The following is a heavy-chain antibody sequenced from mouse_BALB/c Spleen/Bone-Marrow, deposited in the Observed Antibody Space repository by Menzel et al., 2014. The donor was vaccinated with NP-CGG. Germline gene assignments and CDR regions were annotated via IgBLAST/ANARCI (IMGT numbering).Heavy chain of an antibody. CDR2: IDPSDSYT. Sequence: QVQLQQSGAELVKPGASVKMPCEASGYTFTSYWMHWVKQRPGQGLEWIGVIDPSDSYTSYNQKFKGKATLTVDTSSSTAYMQLSSLTSEDSAVYYCTRGDYDWYFDVWGAGTTVTVSS. CDR3: TRGDYDWYFDV. V-gene: IGHV1S127*01. J-gene: IGHJ1*01. CDR1: GYTFTSYW. D-gene: IGHD2-4*01.